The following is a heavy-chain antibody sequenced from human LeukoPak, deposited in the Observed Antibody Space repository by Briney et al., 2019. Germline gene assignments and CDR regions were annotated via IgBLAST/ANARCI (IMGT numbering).Heavy chain of an antibody. D-gene: IGHD4-17*01. J-gene: IGHJ4*02. CDR1: GFTFSSYA. V-gene: IGHV3-23*01. CDR2: ISGSGGST. Sequence: GGSLRLSCAASGFTFSSYAMSWVRQAPGKGLEWVSAISGSGGSTYYADSVKGRFTISRDNSKNTLYLQMNSLRAGDTAVYYCETSGRYYDDYATGYWGQGTLVTVSS. CDR3: ETSGRYYDDYATGY.